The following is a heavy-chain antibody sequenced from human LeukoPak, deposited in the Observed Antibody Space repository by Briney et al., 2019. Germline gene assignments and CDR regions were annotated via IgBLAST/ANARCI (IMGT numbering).Heavy chain of an antibody. CDR3: ARETTPPDDAFDI. D-gene: IGHD1-7*01. Sequence: SETLSLTCAVYGGSFSGYYWSWIRQPPGKGLEWIGEINHSGSTNYNPSLKSRVTILVDTSKNQFSLKLTSVTAADTAVYFCARETTPPDDAFDIWGQGTMVTVSS. CDR2: INHSGST. CDR1: GGSFSGYY. V-gene: IGHV4-34*01. J-gene: IGHJ3*02.